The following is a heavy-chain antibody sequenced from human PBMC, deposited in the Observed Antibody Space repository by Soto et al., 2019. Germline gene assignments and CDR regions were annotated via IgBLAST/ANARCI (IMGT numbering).Heavy chain of an antibody. CDR1: GYTFTSYY. CDR2: INPSGGST. CDR3: ARDLIAAAGSTEVYYYGMDA. V-gene: IGHV1-46*01. Sequence: SVKVSCKASGYTFTSYYMHWVRQAPGQGLEWMGIINPSGGSTSYAQKFQGRVTMTRDTSTSTVYMELSSLRSEDTAVYYCARDLIAAAGSTEVYYYGMDAWGQGTTVTVSS. D-gene: IGHD6-13*01. J-gene: IGHJ6*02.